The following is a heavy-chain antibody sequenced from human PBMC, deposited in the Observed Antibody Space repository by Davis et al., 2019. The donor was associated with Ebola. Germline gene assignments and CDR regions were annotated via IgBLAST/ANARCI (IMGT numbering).Heavy chain of an antibody. D-gene: IGHD3-10*01. CDR2: ISWNSGSI. V-gene: IGHV3-9*03. Sequence: PGGSLRLSCAASGFTFDDYAMHWVRQAPGKGLEWVSGISWNSGSIGYADSVKGRFTISRDNAKNSLYLQMNSLRAEDMALYYCAKAGGGYGSGSLYWYFDLWGRGTLVTVSS. J-gene: IGHJ2*01. CDR3: AKAGGGYGSGSLYWYFDL. CDR1: GFTFDDYA.